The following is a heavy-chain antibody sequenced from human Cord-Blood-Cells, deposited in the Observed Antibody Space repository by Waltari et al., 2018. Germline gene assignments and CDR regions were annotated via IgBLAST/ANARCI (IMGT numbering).Heavy chain of an antibody. Sequence: EVQLVESGGGLIQPGGSLRLSCAASGFTVSSTYLSWVRQAPGKGLEWVSVIYSGGSTYYADSVKGRFTISRDNSKNTLYLQMNSLRAEDTAVYYCARGGSANHSSSWFDYWGQGTLVTVSS. D-gene: IGHD6-13*01. CDR1: GFTVSSTY. J-gene: IGHJ4*02. CDR3: ARGGSANHSSSWFDY. CDR2: IYSGGST. V-gene: IGHV3-53*01.